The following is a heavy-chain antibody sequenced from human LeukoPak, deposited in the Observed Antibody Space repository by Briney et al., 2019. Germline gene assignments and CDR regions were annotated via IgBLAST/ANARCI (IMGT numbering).Heavy chain of an antibody. Sequence: GGSLRLSCAASGFTFSSYAMSWVRQAPGKGLEWVSAISGSGGSTYYADSVKGRFTISRDNSKNTLYLQMNSLRVEDTALYYCAKAPEGKSVYALPANWGQGTLVTVSS. D-gene: IGHD5/OR15-5a*01. CDR2: ISGSGGST. CDR1: GFTFSSYA. V-gene: IGHV3-23*01. J-gene: IGHJ4*02. CDR3: AKAPEGKSVYALPAN.